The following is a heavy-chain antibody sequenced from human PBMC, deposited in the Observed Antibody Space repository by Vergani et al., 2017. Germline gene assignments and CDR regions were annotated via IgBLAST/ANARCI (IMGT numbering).Heavy chain of an antibody. V-gene: IGHV3-23*01. Sequence: EVQLLESGGGLVQPGGLLRLICAASEFTFSNYAMNRVRQAPGKGLEWVSGISGSGVSAYYTDSVKGRFTISRDNSKNMLFLQMNNLRNEDTAIYYCAKQYFVSGNYLFDYWGQGTLVTVAS. CDR1: EFTFSNYA. CDR2: ISGSGVSA. D-gene: IGHD3-10*01. CDR3: AKQYFVSGNYLFDY. J-gene: IGHJ4*02.